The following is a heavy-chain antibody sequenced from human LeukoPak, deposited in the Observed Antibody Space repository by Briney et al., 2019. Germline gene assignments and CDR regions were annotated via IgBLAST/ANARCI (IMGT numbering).Heavy chain of an antibody. CDR3: ARDVMYYYDSGVSGFDP. Sequence: SETLSLTCTVSGGSISSGGYYWSWVRQHPGKGLEWIGYIYYSGSTYYNPSLKSRVTISVDTSKNQFSLKLSSVTAADTVVYYCARDVMYYYDSGVSGFDPWGQGTLVTVSS. V-gene: IGHV4-31*03. J-gene: IGHJ5*02. CDR1: GGSISSGGYY. D-gene: IGHD3-22*01. CDR2: IYYSGST.